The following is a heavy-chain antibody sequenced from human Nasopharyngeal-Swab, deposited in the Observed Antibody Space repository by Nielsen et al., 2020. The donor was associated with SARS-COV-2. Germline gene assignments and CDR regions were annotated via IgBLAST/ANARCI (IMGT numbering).Heavy chain of an antibody. CDR3: ARDLKGSSWYYYYYGMDV. D-gene: IGHD6-13*01. V-gene: IGHV1-2*02. CDR1: GYTFTGYY. Sequence: ASVKVSCKASGYTFTGYYMHWVRQAPGQGLEWMGWINPNSGGTNYAQKFQGRVTMTRDTSISTAYTELSRLRSDDTAVYYCARDLKGSSWYYYYYGMDVWGQGTTVTVSS. CDR2: INPNSGGT. J-gene: IGHJ6*02.